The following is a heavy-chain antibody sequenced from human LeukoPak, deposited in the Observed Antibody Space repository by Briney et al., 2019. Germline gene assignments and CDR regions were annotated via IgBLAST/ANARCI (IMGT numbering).Heavy chain of an antibody. J-gene: IGHJ4*02. CDR3: ASASFDY. Sequence: SETLSLTCTVSGYSISSGYYWGWIRQPPGKGLEWIGSIYHSGSTYYNPSLKSRVTISVDTSKNQFSLKLSSVTAADTAVYYCASASFDYWGQGTLVTVSS. CDR1: GYSISSGYY. CDR2: IYHSGST. V-gene: IGHV4-38-2*02.